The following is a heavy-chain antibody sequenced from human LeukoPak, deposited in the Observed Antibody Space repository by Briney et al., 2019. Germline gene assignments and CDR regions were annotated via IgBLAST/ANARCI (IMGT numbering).Heavy chain of an antibody. D-gene: IGHD6-19*01. Sequence: SETLSLTCTVSGGSISSGDYYWTWIRQPPGKGLEWIGYIYSTGSTYYNPSLKSRVTIFVDTSKSQFSLRLSSVTAADTAVYYCARVSAGYSSGWYAYYWGQGTLVTVSS. J-gene: IGHJ4*02. CDR2: IYSTGST. V-gene: IGHV4-30-4*01. CDR1: GGSISSGDYY. CDR3: ARVSAGYSSGWYAYY.